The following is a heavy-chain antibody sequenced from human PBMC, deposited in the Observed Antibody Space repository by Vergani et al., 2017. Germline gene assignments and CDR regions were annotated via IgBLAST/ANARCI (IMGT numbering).Heavy chain of an antibody. CDR1: GFTFTYHG. D-gene: IGHD1-26*01. J-gene: IGHJ3*02. CDR3: AKQLRTARSGSVHAFDI. CDR2: IGNYGGSI. Sequence: EVNLVESGGGLVHPGGSLRLACAASGFTFTYHGMYWVRQGPGKGLEFVSGIGNYGGSIQYGNSVKGRFIISRDNSKRTVFLQMGSLTTEDTGVYYCAKQLRTARSGSVHAFDIWGHGTLVTVSS. V-gene: IGHV3-64*01.